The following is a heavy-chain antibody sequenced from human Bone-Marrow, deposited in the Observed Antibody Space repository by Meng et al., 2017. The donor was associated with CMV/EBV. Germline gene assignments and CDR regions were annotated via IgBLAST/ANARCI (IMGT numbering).Heavy chain of an antibody. CDR1: GGSISSYY. CDR3: AIGPKYYFDY. Sequence: SETLSLTCTVSGGSISSYYWSWIRQPPGKGLEWIGYIYYSGSTNYNPSLKSRVTISVDTSKNQFSLKLSSVTAADTAVYYCAIGPKYYFDYWGQGTLVTFYS. CDR2: IYYSGST. V-gene: IGHV4-59*01. J-gene: IGHJ4*02.